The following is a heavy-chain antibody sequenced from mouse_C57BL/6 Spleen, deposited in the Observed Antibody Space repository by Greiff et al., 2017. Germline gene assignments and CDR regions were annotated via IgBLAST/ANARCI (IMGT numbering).Heavy chain of an antibody. J-gene: IGHJ4*01. CDR3: ARGDDYDGSFYYAMDD. CDR2: IYPGDGDT. CDR1: GYAFSSYW. V-gene: IGHV1-80*01. Sequence: QVQLQQSGAELVKPGASVKISCKASGYAFSSYWMNWVKQRPGKGLEWIGQIYPGDGDTNYNGKFKGKATLTADKSSSTAYMQLSSLTSEDSAVYFCARGDDYDGSFYYAMDDWGQGTSVTVSS. D-gene: IGHD2-4*01.